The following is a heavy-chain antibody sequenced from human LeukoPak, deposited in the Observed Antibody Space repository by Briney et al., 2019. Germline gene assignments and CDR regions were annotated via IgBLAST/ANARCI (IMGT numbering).Heavy chain of an antibody. Sequence: GASVKVSCKASGGTFSSYAISWVRQAPGQGLEWMGGTIPIFGTANYAQKFQGRVTITADESTSTAYMELSSLRSEDTAVYYCARVGNYDFWSGYFGYWGQGTLVTVSS. D-gene: IGHD3-3*01. J-gene: IGHJ4*02. V-gene: IGHV1-69*13. CDR1: GGTFSSYA. CDR2: TIPIFGTA. CDR3: ARVGNYDFWSGYFGY.